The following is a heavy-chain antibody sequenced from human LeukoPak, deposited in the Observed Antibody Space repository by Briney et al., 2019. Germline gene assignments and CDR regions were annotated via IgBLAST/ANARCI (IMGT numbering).Heavy chain of an antibody. CDR2: IYPGDYDT. CDR1: GYLFTTYW. Sequence: GESLKISFQGSGYLFTTYWIGWVRPMPGKGLEWMGIIYPGDYDTRYSPSFQGQVTISADKSINTAYLQWSSLKASDSAMYYCARRIIRGVSYYYMDVWGKGTTVTVSS. V-gene: IGHV5-51*01. J-gene: IGHJ6*03. CDR3: ARRIIRGVSYYYMDV. D-gene: IGHD3-10*01.